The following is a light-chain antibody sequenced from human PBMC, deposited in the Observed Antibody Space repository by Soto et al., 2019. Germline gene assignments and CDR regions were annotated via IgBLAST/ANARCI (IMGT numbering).Light chain of an antibody. J-gene: IGKJ2*01. CDR3: KHSYCTPFS. CDR1: QSISTY. CDR2: IAS. Sequence: DIQMTQSPSSLSASVGARVTITCRARQSISTYFNLYQQRPGKAPKLLISIASRLQSGVPSRFRGSGSWTNFTLNIRSLQQHDFGSDFCKHSYCTPFSFGQRTTLEI. V-gene: IGKV1-39*01.